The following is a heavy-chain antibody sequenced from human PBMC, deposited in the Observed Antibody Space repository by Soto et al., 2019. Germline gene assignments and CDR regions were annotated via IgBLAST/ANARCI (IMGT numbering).Heavy chain of an antibody. V-gene: IGHV2-5*02. D-gene: IGHD2-21*02. CDR2: IYWDDDK. Sequence: QITLKESGPTLVKPTQTLTLTCTFSGFSLSTTGVGVGWIRQPPGKALEWLALIYWDDDKRYNPSLNSRLTTTKDTSKNXVXLXMXXVDPVDTATYYCVQSRCGGDCLQSYSSHSYYGLDVWGQGTTVTVSS. CDR3: VQSRCGGDCLQSYSSHSYYGLDV. CDR1: GFSLSTTGVG. J-gene: IGHJ6*02.